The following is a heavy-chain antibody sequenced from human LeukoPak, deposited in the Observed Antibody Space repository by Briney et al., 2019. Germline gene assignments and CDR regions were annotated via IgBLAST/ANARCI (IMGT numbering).Heavy chain of an antibody. CDR2: NYYSGST. Sequence: SETLSLTCTVSGGSISTYYWSWIRQPPGKGLEWIGYNYYSGSTKSNPSLKSRVTISVDTSKNQFSLKLSSVTAADTAVYYCARHGGDWVFDYWGQGTLLTVSS. CDR3: ARHGGDWVFDY. J-gene: IGHJ4*02. CDR1: GGSISTYY. V-gene: IGHV4-59*08. D-gene: IGHD2-21*02.